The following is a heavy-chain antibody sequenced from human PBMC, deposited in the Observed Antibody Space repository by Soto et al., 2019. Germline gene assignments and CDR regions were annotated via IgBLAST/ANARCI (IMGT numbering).Heavy chain of an antibody. Sequence: QVQLQESGPGLVKPSQTLSLTCTVSGGSISSDGSYWSWIRQHPGKDLEWIAYIYYTGGTYTNPSLTSRVTTSADTSKNQFSLKLKSVTAADTAVYFCARALVGSTVEGFEIWGQGTLVTVSS. V-gene: IGHV4-31*03. CDR3: ARALVGSTVEGFEI. CDR1: GGSISSDGSY. CDR2: IYYTGGT. J-gene: IGHJ3*02. D-gene: IGHD1-26*01.